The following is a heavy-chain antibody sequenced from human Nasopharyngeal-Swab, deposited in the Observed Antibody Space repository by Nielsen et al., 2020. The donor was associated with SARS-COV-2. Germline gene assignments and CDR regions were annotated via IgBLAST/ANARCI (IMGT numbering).Heavy chain of an antibody. D-gene: IGHD3-10*01. Sequence: VRQAPGKGLERVSVIYSGGGSYYADSVTGRFTISRDNFKNMLYLQMNSLRAEDTAMYYCTREDRYASGSFDHWGQGTLVTVSS. CDR3: TREDRYASGSFDH. CDR2: IYSGGGS. J-gene: IGHJ4*02. V-gene: IGHV3-53*01.